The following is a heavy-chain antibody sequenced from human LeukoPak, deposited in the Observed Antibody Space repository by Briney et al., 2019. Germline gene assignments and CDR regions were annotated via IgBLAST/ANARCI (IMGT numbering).Heavy chain of an antibody. D-gene: IGHD2-2*01. V-gene: IGHV1-3*03. Sequence: ASVKVSCKASGYTFSIYAMHWVRQAPGQRLEWMGWISGATGNTVYSQELQDRITITRDTSASIVYMELSSLSSEDMAVYWCARATFSSTWVFDFWGQGTLVTVSS. J-gene: IGHJ4*02. CDR1: GYTFSIYA. CDR2: ISGATGNT. CDR3: ARATFSSTWVFDF.